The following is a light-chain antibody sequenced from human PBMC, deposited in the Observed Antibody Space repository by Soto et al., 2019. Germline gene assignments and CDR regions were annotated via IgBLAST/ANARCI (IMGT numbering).Light chain of an antibody. J-gene: IGKJ1*01. Sequence: DVQMTQSPSSLSASVGDRVTITCRASQGINNYLAWFQQKPGKVPTSLIYAASSLQSGVPSKFSGSGSGTDFTLTISSLQPEDVATYYCQQYDSYPRTFGQGTRVEIK. CDR3: QQYDSYPRT. V-gene: IGKV1-16*02. CDR1: QGINNY. CDR2: AAS.